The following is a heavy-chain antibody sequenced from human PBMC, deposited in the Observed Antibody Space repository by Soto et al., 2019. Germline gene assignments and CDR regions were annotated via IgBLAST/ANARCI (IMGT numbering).Heavy chain of an antibody. CDR2: IYHSGST. D-gene: IGHD3-10*01. V-gene: IGHV4-30-2*01. CDR3: AREGDGSGSCFDY. Sequence: QLQLQESGSGLVKPSQALSLTCAVSGGSISSGGYSWSWIRQPPGKGLEWIGYIYHSGSTYYNPSLKSRVTISVYRSKNQFSLKLSSVTAADTAVYYCAREGDGSGSCFDYWGQGTLVTVSS. J-gene: IGHJ4*02. CDR1: GGSISSGGYS.